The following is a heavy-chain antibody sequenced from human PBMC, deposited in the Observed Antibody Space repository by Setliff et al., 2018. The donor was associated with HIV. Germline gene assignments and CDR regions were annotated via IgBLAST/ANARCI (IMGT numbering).Heavy chain of an antibody. D-gene: IGHD3-10*01. V-gene: IGHV4-39*07. CDR1: GDSFSGTSYY. CDR3: ARVITMVWTTFDP. Sequence: SETLSLTCTVSGDSFSGTSYYWGWIRQPPGKGLEWIGEIYHSGGTNYNPSLKGRVTISLDKSKNHFSLELRSVTAADTAVYYCARVITMVWTTFDPWGQGTLVTVSS. CDR2: IYHSGGT. J-gene: IGHJ5*02.